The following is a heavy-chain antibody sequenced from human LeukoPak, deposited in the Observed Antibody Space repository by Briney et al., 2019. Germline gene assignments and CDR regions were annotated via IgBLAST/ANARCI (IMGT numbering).Heavy chain of an antibody. Sequence: SETLSLTCAVYGGSFSGYYWSWIRQPPGKGLEWIGEINHSGSTNYDPSLKSRVTIPVDTSKNQFSLKLSSVTAADTAVYYCARVAYGDYVRVDYWGQGTLVTVSS. V-gene: IGHV4-34*01. CDR2: INHSGST. D-gene: IGHD4-17*01. J-gene: IGHJ4*02. CDR3: ARVAYGDYVRVDY. CDR1: GGSFSGYY.